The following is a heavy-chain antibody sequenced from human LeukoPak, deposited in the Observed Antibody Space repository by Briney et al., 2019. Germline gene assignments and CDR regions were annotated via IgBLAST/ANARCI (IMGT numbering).Heavy chain of an antibody. J-gene: IGHJ6*03. CDR2: ISGSGGST. V-gene: IGHV3-23*01. CDR1: GFTFSSYA. D-gene: IGHD3-9*01. CDR3: AKVLERDILTGYFPHYYYYYMDV. Sequence: GGSLRLSCAASGFTFSSYAMSWVRQAPGKGLEWVSAISGSGGSTYYADSVKGRFTISRDNSKNTLFLQMNSLRAEDTAVYYCAKVLERDILTGYFPHYYYYYMDVWGKGTTVTVSS.